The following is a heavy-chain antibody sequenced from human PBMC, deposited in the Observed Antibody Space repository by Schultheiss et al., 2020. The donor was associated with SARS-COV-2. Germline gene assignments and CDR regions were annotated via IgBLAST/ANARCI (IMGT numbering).Heavy chain of an antibody. Sequence: SETLSITCAVYGGSFSGYYWSWIRQPPGKGLEWIGEIDHSGSTNYKPSLKSRVTISVDTSKNQFSLKLSSLTAADTAVYYCARGKGCSSTSCYRNWFDPWG. CDR3: ARGKGCSSTSCYRNWFDP. D-gene: IGHD2-2*01. V-gene: IGHV4-34*01. CDR2: IDHSGST. CDR1: GGSFSGYY. J-gene: IGHJ5*02.